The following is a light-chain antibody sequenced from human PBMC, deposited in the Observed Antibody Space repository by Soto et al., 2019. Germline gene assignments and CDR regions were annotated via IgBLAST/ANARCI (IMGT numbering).Light chain of an antibody. V-gene: IGLV2-8*01. J-gene: IGLJ3*02. Sequence: QSALTQPPSASGSPGQSVTISCTGTSSDVGGYNYVSWYQQHPGTAPKLMIYEVSKRPSGVPDRFSGSKSGNSASLTVSGLQAEDEADYYCSSYAGSNSWVFGGGTKLTVL. CDR2: EVS. CDR1: SSDVGGYNY. CDR3: SSYAGSNSWV.